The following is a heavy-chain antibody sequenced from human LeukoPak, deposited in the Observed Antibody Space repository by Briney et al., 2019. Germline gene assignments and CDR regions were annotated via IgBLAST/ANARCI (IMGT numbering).Heavy chain of an antibody. V-gene: IGHV4-59*01. J-gene: IGHJ6*03. CDR2: IYYSGST. D-gene: IGHD5-18*01. CDR1: GGSISSYY. CDR3: ARARGYSYGSYMDV. Sequence: SETLSLTCTVSGGSISSYYWSWIRQPPGKGLEWIGYIYYSGSTNYNPSLKSRVTISVDMSKNQFSLRLTSVTAADTAVYYCARARGYSYGSYMDVWGKGTTVTVSS.